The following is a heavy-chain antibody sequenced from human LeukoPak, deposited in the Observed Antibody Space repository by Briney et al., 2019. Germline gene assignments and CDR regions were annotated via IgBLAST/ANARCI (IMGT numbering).Heavy chain of an antibody. CDR1: GYTFTAHY. CDR3: ARGRGTTMVRGVITNYFDL. J-gene: IGHJ2*01. Sequence: GASVKVSCRASGYTFTAHYIHWVRQAPGQGLEWMGWIDPNSGGTNYAQRFLGSVTMTGDTSINTAFMEVRRLRSDDTAIYYCARGRGTTMVRGVITNYFDLWGRGSLVTVSS. CDR2: IDPNSGGT. D-gene: IGHD3-10*01. V-gene: IGHV1-2*02.